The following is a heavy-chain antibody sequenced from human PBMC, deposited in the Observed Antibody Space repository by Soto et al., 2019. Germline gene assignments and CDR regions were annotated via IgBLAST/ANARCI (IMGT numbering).Heavy chain of an antibody. Sequence: GESLKISCKAFGYSFTSYWIAWVRQMPGKGLEWMGIIYPGDSDTRYSPSFQGQVTISADQSINTAYLQWSTLKASDTAMYYCARPGYYDVLTGNHDGFDIWGQGTMVTVSS. CDR2: IYPGDSDT. CDR1: GYSFTSYW. V-gene: IGHV5-51*01. D-gene: IGHD3-9*01. CDR3: ARPGYYDVLTGNHDGFDI. J-gene: IGHJ3*02.